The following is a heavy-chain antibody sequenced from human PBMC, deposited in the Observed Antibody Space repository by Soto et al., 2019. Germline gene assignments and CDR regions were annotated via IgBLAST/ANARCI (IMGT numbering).Heavy chain of an antibody. CDR3: ARDLVRFGYSYGMDV. V-gene: IGHV4-4*07. Sequence: SETLSLTCSVSGGSINSYWWSWIRQPAGKGLEWIGRVYSSGTTNYNPSLNSRVTMSVDTSKNQFSLKLSSVTAADTAVYYCARDLVRFGYSYGMDVWGQGTTVTVSS. J-gene: IGHJ6*02. CDR1: GGSINSYW. CDR2: VYSSGTT. D-gene: IGHD3-3*01.